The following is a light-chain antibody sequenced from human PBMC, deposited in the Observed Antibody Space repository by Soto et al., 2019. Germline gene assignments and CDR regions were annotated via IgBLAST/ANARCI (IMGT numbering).Light chain of an antibody. V-gene: IGKV3-20*01. CDR1: QTVRSNY. J-gene: IGKJ1*01. CDR3: QQYDTAPRT. CDR2: GGS. Sequence: EIVLTQSPGTLSLSPGERATLSCRASQTVRSNYLAWYQQKPGQAPRLLIYGGSSRATGIPDRVSGSGSGTDFTLTISGLEPEDLAVYYCQQYDTAPRTVGQGTKVEVK.